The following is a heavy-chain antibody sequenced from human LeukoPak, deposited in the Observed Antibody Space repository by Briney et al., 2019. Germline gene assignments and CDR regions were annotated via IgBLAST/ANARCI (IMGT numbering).Heavy chain of an antibody. CDR3: ARGRDRNGGWPSDY. CDR1: GFTVSSNY. D-gene: IGHD6-19*01. J-gene: IGHJ4*02. CDR2: IKQDGSEK. V-gene: IGHV3-7*01. Sequence: GGSLRLSCAASGFTVSSNYMSWVRQAPGKGLEWVANIKQDGSEKYYVDSVKGRFTISRDNAKNSLYLQMNSLRAEDTAVYYCARGRDRNGGWPSDYWGQGTLVTVSS.